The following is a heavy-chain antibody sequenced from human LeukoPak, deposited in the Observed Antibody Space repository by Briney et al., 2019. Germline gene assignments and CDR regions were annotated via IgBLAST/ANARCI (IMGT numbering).Heavy chain of an antibody. V-gene: IGHV3-48*01. D-gene: IGHD3-10*01. CDR1: GFTFSSYS. Sequence: GGSLRLSCAASGFTFSSYSMNWVRQAPGKGLEWVSYISSSSSTIYYADSVKGRFTISRDNAKNSLYLQMNSLRVEDTAVYYCAQTDYYGSGSWLVGPSGAFDIWGQGTMVTVSS. CDR2: ISSSSSTI. J-gene: IGHJ3*02. CDR3: AQTDYYGSGSWLVGPSGAFDI.